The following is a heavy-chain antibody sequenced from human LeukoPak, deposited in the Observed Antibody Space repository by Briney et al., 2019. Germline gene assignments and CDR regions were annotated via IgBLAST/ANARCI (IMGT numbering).Heavy chain of an antibody. Sequence: PSETLSLTCTVSGCSLSSYYWSWIRQPPGKGLEWIGYIYYTERTSYNPSLKSRVTISLDTSMNQFSLELTSVTAADTAFYYCARSRDPPYYDYWGQGTLVTVSS. V-gene: IGHV4-59*01. CDR3: ARSRDPPYYDY. J-gene: IGHJ4*02. D-gene: IGHD2-21*01. CDR2: IYYTERT. CDR1: GCSLSSYY.